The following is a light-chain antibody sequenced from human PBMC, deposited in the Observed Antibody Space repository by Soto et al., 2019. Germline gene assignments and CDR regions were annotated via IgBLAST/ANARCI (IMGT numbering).Light chain of an antibody. J-gene: IGKJ1*01. CDR1: QGISSY. CDR2: AAS. CDR3: LLDFRYFWP. Sequence: AIRMTQSPSSLSASTGDRVTITCRASQGISSYLAWYQQKPGKAPKLLIYAASTLQSGVPSRFSGSGSGTDFTLTISCLQSEDFATYYCLLDFRYFWPFGQVTKVDIK. V-gene: IGKV1-8*01.